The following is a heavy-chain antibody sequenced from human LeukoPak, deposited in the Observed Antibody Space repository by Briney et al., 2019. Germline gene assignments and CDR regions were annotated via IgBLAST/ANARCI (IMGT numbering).Heavy chain of an antibody. CDR1: GYTFTSYA. Sequence: GASVKVSCKASGYTFTSYAMNWVRQAPGQGLEWMGWINTSTGNPTSAQGFTGRFVFSLDTSVSTAYLQISSLKAGDTAVYYCAISPVYYDILTGYYKASPLDYWGQGTLVTVSS. CDR2: INTSTGNP. D-gene: IGHD3-9*01. CDR3: AISPVYYDILTGYYKASPLDY. J-gene: IGHJ4*02. V-gene: IGHV7-4-1*02.